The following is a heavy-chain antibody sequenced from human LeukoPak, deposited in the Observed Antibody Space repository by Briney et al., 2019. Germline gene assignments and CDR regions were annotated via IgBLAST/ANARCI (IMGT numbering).Heavy chain of an antibody. CDR3: AREYQWLVDY. J-gene: IGHJ4*02. CDR1: GFTFSSYG. D-gene: IGHD6-19*01. Sequence: GGSLRLSCAASGFTFSSYGMHWVRQAPGKGLEWISYISSSSSGMYYADSVKGRFTISRDNAKNLLYLQMNSLRDEDTAVYYCAREYQWLVDYWGQGTLATVSS. CDR2: ISSSSSGM. V-gene: IGHV3-48*02.